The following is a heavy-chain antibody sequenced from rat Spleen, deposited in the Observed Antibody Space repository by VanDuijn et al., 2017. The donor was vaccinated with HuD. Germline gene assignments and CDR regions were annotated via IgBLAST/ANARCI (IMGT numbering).Heavy chain of an antibody. CDR2: INYDGSST. CDR3: ARHFSPADYYSSFPDLY. V-gene: IGHV5-29*01. Sequence: EVQLVESDGGLVQPGRSLKLSCAASGFTFSDYYMAWVRQAPTKGLEWVATINYDGSSTYFRDSVKGRFTISRDNSKGTLYLQMDSLRSEDTATYYCARHFSPADYYSSFPDLYWGQGTLVTVSS. J-gene: IGHJ3*01. CDR1: GFTFSDYY. D-gene: IGHD1-2*01.